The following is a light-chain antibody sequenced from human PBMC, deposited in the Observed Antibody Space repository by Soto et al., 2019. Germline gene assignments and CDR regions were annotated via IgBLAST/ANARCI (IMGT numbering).Light chain of an antibody. V-gene: IGKV1-5*03. CDR1: QSLNSW. CDR2: MVS. Sequence: DIQMTQSPSTLSASIGDRVTITCRASQSLNSWLAWYQQKPGKAPRLLIYMVSSLQSGVPSRSSGGRAGTEFTLSISNLPPDDFATYYYQQYNGNSPISFGKGTRLEIE. J-gene: IGKJ5*01. CDR3: QQYNGNSPIS.